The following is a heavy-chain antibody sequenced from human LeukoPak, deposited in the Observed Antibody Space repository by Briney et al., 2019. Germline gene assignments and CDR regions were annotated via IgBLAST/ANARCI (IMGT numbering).Heavy chain of an antibody. CDR2: IYTSGST. V-gene: IGHV4-61*02. CDR3: ARLGDYDSSGYYFDY. D-gene: IGHD3-22*01. Sequence: PSETLSLTCTVSGGSISSGSYYWSWIRQPAGKGLEWIGRIYTSGSTNYNPSLKSRLTISVDTSKNQFSLKLSSVTAADTAVYFCARLGDYDSSGYYFDYWGQGTLVTVSS. J-gene: IGHJ4*02. CDR1: GGSISSGSYY.